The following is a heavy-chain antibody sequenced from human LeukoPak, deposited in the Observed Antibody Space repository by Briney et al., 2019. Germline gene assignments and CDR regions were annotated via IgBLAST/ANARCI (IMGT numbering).Heavy chain of an antibody. D-gene: IGHD6-6*01. CDR1: GGSISSDY. V-gene: IGHV4-59*08. CDR2: IYYSGST. Sequence: PSETLSLTCTVSGGSISSDYYSWIRQPPGKGLEWIGYIYYSGSTNYNPSLKSRVTISVDTSKNQFSLKLSSVTAADTAVYYCARRTYSSSHAFDYWGQGTLVTVSS. J-gene: IGHJ4*02. CDR3: ARRTYSSSHAFDY.